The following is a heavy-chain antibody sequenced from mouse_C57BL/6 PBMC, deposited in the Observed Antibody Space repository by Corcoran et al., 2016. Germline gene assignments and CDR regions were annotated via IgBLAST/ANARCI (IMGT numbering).Heavy chain of an antibody. D-gene: IGHD1-1*01. CDR1: GYTFTDYY. CDR2: INPNNGGT. J-gene: IGHJ4*01. Sequence: EVQLQQSGPELVKPGASVKISCKASGYTFTDYYMNWVKQSHGKSLEWIGDINPNNGGTSYNQKFKGKATLTVDKSSSTAYMELRSLTSEDSAVYYCARSPFITTVVHDAMDYWGQGTSVTVSS. CDR3: ARSPFITTVVHDAMDY. V-gene: IGHV1-26*01.